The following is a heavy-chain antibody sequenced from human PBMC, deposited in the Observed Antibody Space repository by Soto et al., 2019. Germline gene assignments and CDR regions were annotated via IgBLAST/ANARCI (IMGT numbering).Heavy chain of an antibody. Sequence: GGSLRLSCAASGFTFSSYAMHRVRQAPGKGLEWVAVISYDGSNKYYADSVKGRFTISRDNSKNTLYLQMNSLRAEDTAVYYCASCSAVLRFLEWPLDYWGQGTLVTVSS. V-gene: IGHV3-30-3*01. CDR2: ISYDGSNK. CDR3: ASCSAVLRFLEWPLDY. D-gene: IGHD3-3*01. CDR1: GFTFSSYA. J-gene: IGHJ4*02.